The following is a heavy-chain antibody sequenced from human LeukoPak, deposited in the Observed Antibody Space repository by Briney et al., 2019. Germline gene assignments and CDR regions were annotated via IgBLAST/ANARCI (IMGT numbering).Heavy chain of an antibody. CDR1: GYTFTSYA. CDR2: INPHSGGT. Sequence: ASVKVSCKASGYTFTSYAMNWVRQAPGQGLEWMGWINPHSGGTNYAQKFQGGVTMTRDTSITTAYMELSSLRSDDTAVYYCARDVGEYCSSANCYASHYWGQGALVTVSS. V-gene: IGHV1-2*02. D-gene: IGHD2-2*01. J-gene: IGHJ4*02. CDR3: ARDVGEYCSSANCYASHY.